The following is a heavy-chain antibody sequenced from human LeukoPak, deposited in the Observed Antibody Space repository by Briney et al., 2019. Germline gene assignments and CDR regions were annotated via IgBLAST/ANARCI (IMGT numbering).Heavy chain of an antibody. Sequence: GGSLRLSCVASGFTFSSYTMNWVRQAPGKGLEWVSSISSSSSTIYYADSVKGRFTISRDNAKNSLYLQMNSLRAEDTAVYYCARDRSGYSGYAFFDYWGQGTLVTVSS. CDR3: ARDRSGYSGYAFFDY. J-gene: IGHJ4*02. D-gene: IGHD5-12*01. V-gene: IGHV3-48*04. CDR1: GFTFSSYT. CDR2: ISSSSSTI.